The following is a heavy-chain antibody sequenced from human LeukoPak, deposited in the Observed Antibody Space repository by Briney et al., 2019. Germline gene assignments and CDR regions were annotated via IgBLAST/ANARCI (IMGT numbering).Heavy chain of an antibody. J-gene: IGHJ4*02. V-gene: IGHV1-18*01. Sequence: ASVKVSCKASGYTFTSYGISWVRQAPGQGLEWMGWISAYNGNTNYAQKLQGRVTMTTDTSTSTAYMELRSLRSDDTAVYYCARGRYCSGGSCYSYRHRLFDYWGQGTLVTVSS. CDR1: GYTFTSYG. D-gene: IGHD2-15*01. CDR3: ARGRYCSGGSCYSYRHRLFDY. CDR2: ISAYNGNT.